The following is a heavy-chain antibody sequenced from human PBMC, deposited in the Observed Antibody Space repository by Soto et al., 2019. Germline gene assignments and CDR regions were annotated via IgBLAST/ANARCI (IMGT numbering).Heavy chain of an antibody. CDR1: GGSISSSSYY. V-gene: IGHV4-39*01. CDR2: IYYSGST. CDR3: ARRSIVVVPAAIKPPFDAFDI. Sequence: QLQLQESGPGLVKPSETLSLTCTVSGGSISSSSYYWGWIRQPPGKGLEWIGSIYYSGSTYYNPSLKGRVTISVDTSKNQFSLKLSSVTAADTAVYYCARRSIVVVPAAIKPPFDAFDIWGQGTMVTVSS. J-gene: IGHJ3*02. D-gene: IGHD2-2*02.